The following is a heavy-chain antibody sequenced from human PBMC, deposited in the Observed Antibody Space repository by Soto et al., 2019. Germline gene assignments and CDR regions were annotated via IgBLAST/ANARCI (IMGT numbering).Heavy chain of an antibody. CDR1: GYPFTSYD. D-gene: IGHD3-3*01. V-gene: IGHV1-8*01. CDR3: ARGGYDEPLYWYGTDV. J-gene: IGHJ6*02. CDR2: MNPNSGNT. Sequence: SVQVSCTASGYPFTSYDIHWGRQATGQEHAWMGWMNPNSGNTGYAQKFQGRVTMTRNTSISTAYMELSSLRSEDTAVYYCARGGYDEPLYWYGTDVKGQGT.